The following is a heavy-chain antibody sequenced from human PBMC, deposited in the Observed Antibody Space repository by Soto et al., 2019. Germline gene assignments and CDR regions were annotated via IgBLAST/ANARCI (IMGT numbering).Heavy chain of an antibody. CDR3: ASDLGTGFGEAYYYYGMDV. CDR2: ISYDGSNK. V-gene: IGHV3-30-3*01. J-gene: IGHJ6*02. D-gene: IGHD3-10*01. CDR1: GFTFSSYA. Sequence: HPGGSLRLSCAASGFTFSSYAMHWVRQAPGKGLEWVAVISYDGSNKYYADSVKGRFTISRDNSKNTLYLQMNSLRAEDTAVYYCASDLGTGFGEAYYYYGMDVWGQGTTVTVSS.